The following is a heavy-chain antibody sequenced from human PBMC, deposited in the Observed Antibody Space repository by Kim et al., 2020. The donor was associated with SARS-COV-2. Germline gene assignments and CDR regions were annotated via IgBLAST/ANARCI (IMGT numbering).Heavy chain of an antibody. CDR3: SKYTDTSGWYFYS. D-gene: IGHD6-19*01. Sequence: GGSLRLSWAASGFTFGSSGMHWFRQAPGKGGGGGAGISYVGSNKYYADYVTGRFTISRDNARNTLYLQMNSLRAEDTAGYYWSKYTDTSGWYFYSGGQGTLVTVSS. CDR1: GFTFGSSG. CDR2: ISYVGSNK. V-gene: IGHV3-30*18. J-gene: IGHJ4*02.